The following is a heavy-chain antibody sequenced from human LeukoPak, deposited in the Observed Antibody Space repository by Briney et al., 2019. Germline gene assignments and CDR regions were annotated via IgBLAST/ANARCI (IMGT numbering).Heavy chain of an antibody. Sequence: SETLSLTCAVYGGSFSGYYWSWIRQPPGKGLEWIGEINHSGSTNYNPSLKSRVTISVDTSKNQFSLKLTSVTAADTAAYYCARQGDSGWYYFDYWGQGTLVTVSS. CDR2: INHSGST. J-gene: IGHJ4*02. D-gene: IGHD6-19*01. V-gene: IGHV4-34*01. CDR1: GGSFSGYY. CDR3: ARQGDSGWYYFDY.